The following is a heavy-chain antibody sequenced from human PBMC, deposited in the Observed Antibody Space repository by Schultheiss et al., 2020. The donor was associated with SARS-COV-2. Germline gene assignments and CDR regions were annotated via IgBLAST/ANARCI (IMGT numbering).Heavy chain of an antibody. CDR2: INPSGGST. D-gene: IGHD3-3*01. J-gene: IGHJ5*02. CDR3: ARGGESITIFGVVIILGNWFDP. V-gene: IGHV1-46*01. Sequence: ASVKVSCKASGYTFTGYYMHWVRQAPGQGLEWMGIINPSGGSTSYAQKFQGRVTMTRDTSTSTVYMELSSLRSEDTAVYYCARGGESITIFGVVIILGNWFDPWGQGTLVTVSS. CDR1: GYTFTGYY.